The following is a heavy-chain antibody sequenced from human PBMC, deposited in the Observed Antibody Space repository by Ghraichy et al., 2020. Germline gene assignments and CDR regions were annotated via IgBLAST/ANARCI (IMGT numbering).Heavy chain of an antibody. CDR1: GFTVSSNY. V-gene: IGHV3-53*01. CDR2: IYSGGST. Sequence: GGSLRLSCAASGFTVSSNYMGWVRQAPGKGLEWVSVIYSGGSTYYADSVKGRVTISRDNSKNTMYLQMNSLRADDTAVYYCATLGARSVWAEYFQHWGQGTLVTVSS. J-gene: IGHJ1*01. CDR3: ATLGARSVWAEYFQH. D-gene: IGHD5/OR15-5a*01.